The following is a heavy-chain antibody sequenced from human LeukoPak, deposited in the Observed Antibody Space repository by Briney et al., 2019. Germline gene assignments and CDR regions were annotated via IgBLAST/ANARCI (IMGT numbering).Heavy chain of an antibody. V-gene: IGHV3-23*01. D-gene: IGHD5-18*01. CDR1: GFTFSSYA. Sequence: PGGSLRLSCAASGFTFSSYAMSWVRQAPGKGLEWVSAISGSGGSAFYADSVKGRFTISRDNSKNMLYLQMTSLRAEDTAIYYCAKDLGYNYGTKLDYWGQGTLVTVSS. J-gene: IGHJ4*02. CDR3: AKDLGYNYGTKLDY. CDR2: ISGSGGSA.